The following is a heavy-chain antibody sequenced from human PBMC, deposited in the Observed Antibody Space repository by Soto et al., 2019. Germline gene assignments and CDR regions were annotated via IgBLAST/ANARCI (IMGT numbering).Heavy chain of an antibody. Sequence: QVQLVQSGAEVKKPGASVKVSCKTSGYTFTNYGINWVRQAPGQGLEWMGWISVYNGDTYYAQQFQGRVTMTADTSTTTAYMELWSLRSDDTAVYYCARVRASVYGVDVWGQGTTVTVSS. J-gene: IGHJ6*02. CDR1: GYTFTNYG. V-gene: IGHV1-18*01. CDR2: ISVYNGDT. D-gene: IGHD6-6*01. CDR3: ARVRASVYGVDV.